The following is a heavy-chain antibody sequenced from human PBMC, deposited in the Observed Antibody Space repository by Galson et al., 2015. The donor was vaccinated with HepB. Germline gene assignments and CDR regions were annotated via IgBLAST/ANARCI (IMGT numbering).Heavy chain of an antibody. V-gene: IGHV4-59*08. D-gene: IGHD3-22*01. CDR1: GGSINSYY. Sequence: SETLSLTCTVSGGSINSYYWSFVRQPPGKGLEWIGYIYYSGSTDYNPALKSRVTISVDTSKNQFSLKLNSVTAADAALYYCTGGYHSTFDYWARGTLVSVSS. J-gene: IGHJ4*02. CDR3: TGGYHSTFDY. CDR2: IYYSGST.